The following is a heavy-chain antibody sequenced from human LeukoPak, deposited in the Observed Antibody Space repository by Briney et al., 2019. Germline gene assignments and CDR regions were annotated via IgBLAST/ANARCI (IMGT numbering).Heavy chain of an antibody. CDR2: IYTSGST. CDR1: GVSISSYS. D-gene: IGHD5-18*01. V-gene: IGHV4-4*07. J-gene: IGHJ4*02. CDR3: ARDTYNYGSSAYYFDY. Sequence: SETLSLTCTVSGVSISSYSWSWIRQPAGMGLDWIGRIYTSGSTNYNPSLKSRVTMSVDTSKNQFSLKLSSVTAADTAVYYCARDTYNYGSSAYYFDYWGQGTLVTVSS.